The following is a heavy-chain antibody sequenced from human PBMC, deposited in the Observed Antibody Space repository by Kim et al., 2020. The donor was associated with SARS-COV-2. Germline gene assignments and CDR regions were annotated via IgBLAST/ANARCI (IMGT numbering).Heavy chain of an antibody. CDR2: TYYRSKWYN. V-gene: IGHV6-1*01. Sequence: SETLSLTCAISGDSVSSNSAAWNWIRQSPSRGLEWLGRTYYRSKWYNDYAVSVKSRITINTDTSKNQFSLQLNSVTPEDTAVYYCARETSPYYYGSGSSEYCFDYWGQGTLVTVSS. J-gene: IGHJ4*02. CDR1: GDSVSSNSAA. D-gene: IGHD3-10*01. CDR3: ARETSPYYYGSGSSEYCFDY.